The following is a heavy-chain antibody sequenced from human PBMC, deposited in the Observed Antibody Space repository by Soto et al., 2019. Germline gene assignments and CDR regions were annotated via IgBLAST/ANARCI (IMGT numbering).Heavy chain of an antibody. CDR2: IRTKSNHYAT. V-gene: IGHV3-73*01. CDR1: GLSFSDSG. J-gene: IGHJ4*02. CDR3: NRLHFIVEPGINY. Sequence: PXGVLRLSCAASGLSFSDSGKHWVRQASGKGLEWVGRIRTKSNHYATAYAASVKGRFTISRDDSRNTAYLQMNSLETEDTAVYYCNRLHFIVEPGINYWGQGTLVTVSS. D-gene: IGHD6-13*01.